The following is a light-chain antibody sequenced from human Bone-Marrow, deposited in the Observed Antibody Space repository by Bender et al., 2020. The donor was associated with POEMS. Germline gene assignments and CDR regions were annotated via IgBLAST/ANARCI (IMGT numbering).Light chain of an antibody. CDR2: NDS. CDR3: QVWDSSSDLPF. Sequence: SYELTQPPSVSVSPGQTARITCSGDALPKQYAYWYQQKPGQAPVLVICNDSERPSGIPERFSASKSGNTATLTISRVEAGDEADYYCQVWDSSSDLPFFGGGTKLTVL. V-gene: IGLV3-25*02. J-gene: IGLJ2*01. CDR1: ALPKQY.